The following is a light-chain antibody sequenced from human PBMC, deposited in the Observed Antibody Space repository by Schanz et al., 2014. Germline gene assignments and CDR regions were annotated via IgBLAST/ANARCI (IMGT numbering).Light chain of an antibody. Sequence: QSALTQPPSVSGSPGQSVTISCTGSSSDVGRYNRVSWFQQPPGTAPKLMIFQVNSRPSGVPDRFSGSKSGNTASLTSSGLQAEDEADYYCSSFTTTDTWVFGGGTKLTVL. V-gene: IGLV2-18*02. CDR2: QVN. J-gene: IGLJ3*02. CDR1: SSDVGRYNR. CDR3: SSFTTTDTWV.